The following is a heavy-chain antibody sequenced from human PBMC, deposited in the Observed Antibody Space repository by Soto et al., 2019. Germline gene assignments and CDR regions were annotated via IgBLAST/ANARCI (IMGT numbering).Heavy chain of an antibody. CDR3: ARRGDGCDL. Sequence: EVQLVQSGAEVKEPGDSLKISCKGSGYSFTTYWIGWVRQMPGKGLEWMGTIYPGDSDTIYSPSFQGHVTISVDKSINTAYLQWSSLKASDTAMYYCARRGDGCDLWGQGTLVTVAS. D-gene: IGHD6-19*01. CDR1: GYSFTTYW. J-gene: IGHJ5*02. CDR2: IYPGDSDT. V-gene: IGHV5-51*03.